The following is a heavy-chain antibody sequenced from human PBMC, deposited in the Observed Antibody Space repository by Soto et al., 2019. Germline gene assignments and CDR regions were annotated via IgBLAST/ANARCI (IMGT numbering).Heavy chain of an antibody. CDR3: VKWGYSVYDFTPPSGYYFFNGVDV. D-gene: IGHD5-12*01. CDR1: GYTFTGYY. J-gene: IGHJ6*02. CDR2: INTNSGGT. Sequence: ASVKVSCKASGYTFTGYYMHWVRQAPGQGLEWMGWINTNSGGTNYAQKFQGWVTMTRDTSISTAYMELSRLRAEDTAVYYCVKWGYSVYDFTPPSGYYFFNGVDVWGQGTTVT. V-gene: IGHV1-2*04.